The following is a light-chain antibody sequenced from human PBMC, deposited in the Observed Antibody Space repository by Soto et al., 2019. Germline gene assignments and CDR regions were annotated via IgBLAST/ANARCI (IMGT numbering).Light chain of an antibody. CDR2: DVS. V-gene: IGLV2-14*01. CDR1: SSDVGGYNY. Sequence: VLTQPASVSGSPGQSITISCTGTSSDVGGYNYVSWYQQHPGKAPKLMIYDVSNRPSGVSNRFSGSKSGNTASLTISGLQAEDEADYYCSSYTSSSTLGVFGTGT. J-gene: IGLJ1*01. CDR3: SSYTSSSTLGV.